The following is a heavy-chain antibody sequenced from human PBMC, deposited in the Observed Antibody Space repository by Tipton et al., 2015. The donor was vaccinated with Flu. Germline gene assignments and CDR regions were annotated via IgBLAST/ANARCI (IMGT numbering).Heavy chain of an antibody. V-gene: IGHV4-38-2*02. CDR3: AREVWSGYYTRWFDP. J-gene: IGHJ5*02. Sequence: TLSLTCAVSGYSISSGYYWGWIRQPPGKGLEWIGYIYYSGSTNYNPSLKSRVTISVDTSKNQFPLKLSSVTAADTAVYYCAREVWSGYYTRWFDPWGQGTLVTVSS. CDR1: GYSISSGYY. CDR2: IYYSGST. D-gene: IGHD3-3*01.